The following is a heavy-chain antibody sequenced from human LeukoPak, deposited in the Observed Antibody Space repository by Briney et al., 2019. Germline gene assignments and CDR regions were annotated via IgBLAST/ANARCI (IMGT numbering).Heavy chain of an antibody. CDR1: GGSINSYY. D-gene: IGHD5-18*01. J-gene: IGHJ4*02. CDR2: IYSSGST. Sequence: KPSETLSLTCTVSGGSINSYYWNWIRQPAGKGLEWIGRIYSSGSTDYNPSLKSRVTMSVDTSKNQISLRLSSVTAADTAVYYCAREASGYSYGYGDYWGQGTLVTVSS. CDR3: AREASGYSYGYGDY. V-gene: IGHV4-4*07.